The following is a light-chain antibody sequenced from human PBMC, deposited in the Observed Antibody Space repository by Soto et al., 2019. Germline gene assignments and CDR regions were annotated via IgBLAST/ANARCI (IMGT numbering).Light chain of an antibody. J-gene: IGKJ2*02. CDR1: QSISSW. CDR2: KAS. V-gene: IGKV1-5*03. CDR3: QQFNSYSRT. Sequence: DIQMTQSPSTLSASVGDRVTITYRASQSISSWLTWYQQKPGKAPKLLIYKASSLESGVPSRCSGSGSGREFTLTISSLQPDDFAAYYCQQFNSYSRTFGQGTKLEI.